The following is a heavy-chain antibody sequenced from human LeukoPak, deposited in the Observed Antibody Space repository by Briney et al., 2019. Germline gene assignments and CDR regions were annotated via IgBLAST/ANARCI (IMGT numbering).Heavy chain of an antibody. V-gene: IGHV1-18*01. D-gene: IGHD2-2*01. CDR2: ISAYNGNT. CDR3: ARYCSSTSCPGPFRSWFDP. Sequence: ASVKVSCKASGYTFTSYGISWVRQAPGQGLEWMGWISAYNGNTNYAQKLQGRVTMTTDTSTSTAYMELRSLRSDDTAVYYCARYCSSTSCPGPFRSWFDPWGQGTLVTVSS. J-gene: IGHJ5*02. CDR1: GYTFTSYG.